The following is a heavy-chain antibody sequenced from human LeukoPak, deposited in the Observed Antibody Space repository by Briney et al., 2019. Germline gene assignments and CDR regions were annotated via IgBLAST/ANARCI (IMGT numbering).Heavy chain of an antibody. D-gene: IGHD3-9*01. Sequence: SETLSLTCTVSGGSVSSYYWSWIRQPAGKGLEWIGRIYTSGSTNYNPSLKSRVTMSVDTSKNQFSLKLSSVTAADTAVYYCAREHSLRYFDWLLPEYYFDYWGQGTLVTVSS. CDR1: GGSVSSYY. J-gene: IGHJ4*02. V-gene: IGHV4-4*07. CDR3: AREHSLRYFDWLLPEYYFDY. CDR2: IYTSGST.